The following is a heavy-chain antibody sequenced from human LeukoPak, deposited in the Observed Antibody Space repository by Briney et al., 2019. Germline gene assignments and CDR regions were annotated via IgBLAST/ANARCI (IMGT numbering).Heavy chain of an antibody. Sequence: GGSLRLSCAASGFTFSSYWMSWVRQAPGKGLEWVANIKQDGSGKYYVDSVKGRFTISRDNAKNSLYLQMNSLRAEDTAVYYCARAYDYVWGRGGWFDPWGQGTLVTVSS. CDR1: GFTFSSYW. J-gene: IGHJ5*02. D-gene: IGHD3-16*01. V-gene: IGHV3-7*01. CDR3: ARAYDYVWGRGGWFDP. CDR2: IKQDGSGK.